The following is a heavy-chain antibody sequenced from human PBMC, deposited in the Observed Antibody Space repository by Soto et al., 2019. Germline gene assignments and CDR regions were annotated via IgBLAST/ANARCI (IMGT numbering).Heavy chain of an antibody. D-gene: IGHD3-10*02. CDR3: ARDNCSGSSYYYYGMDV. CDR1: GYTFTGYY. J-gene: IGHJ6*02. CDR2: INPNSGGT. Sequence: ASVKVSCKASGYTFTGYYMHWVRQAPGQGLEWMGWINPNSGGTNYAQKFQGWVTMTRDTSISTAYMELSRLRSDDTAVYYCARDNCSGSSYYYYGMDVWGQGTTVPVSS. V-gene: IGHV1-2*04.